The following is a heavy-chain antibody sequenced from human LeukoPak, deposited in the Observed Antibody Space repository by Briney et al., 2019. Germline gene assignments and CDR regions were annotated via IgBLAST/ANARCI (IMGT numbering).Heavy chain of an antibody. J-gene: IGHJ4*02. CDR2: IKQDGSEK. CDR1: GFTFSSYW. D-gene: IGHD2/OR15-2a*01. V-gene: IGHV3-7*01. CDR3: ARGPTRANSSDY. Sequence: GGSLRLSCAASGFTFSSYWMSWVRQPPGKGLEWVAKIKQDGSEKYYVDSVKGRFPISRDNAKNSLYLQMNSLRAEDTAVYYCARGPTRANSSDYWGQGARLTVSS.